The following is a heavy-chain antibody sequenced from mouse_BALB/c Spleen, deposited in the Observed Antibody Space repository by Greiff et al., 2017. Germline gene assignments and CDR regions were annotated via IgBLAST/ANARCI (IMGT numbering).Heavy chain of an antibody. V-gene: IGHV1S135*01. CDR1: GYSFTDYN. CDR3: AREKNYYGSRGFAY. CDR2: IDPYNGGT. D-gene: IGHD1-1*01. Sequence: EVKLVESGPELVKPGASVKVSCKASGYSFTDYNMYWVKQSHGKSLEWIGYIDPYNGGTSYNQKFKGKATLTVDKSSSTAFMHLNSLTSEDSAVYYCAREKNYYGSRGFAYWGQGTLVTVSA. J-gene: IGHJ3*01.